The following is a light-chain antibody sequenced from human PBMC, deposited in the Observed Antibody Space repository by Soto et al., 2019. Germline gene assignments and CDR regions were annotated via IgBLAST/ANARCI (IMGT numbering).Light chain of an antibody. CDR3: QSYDSSLSVVV. Sequence: QSVLTQTPSVSGAPGQRVTISCTGSSSDIGAGYDVHWYQQLPGTAPKLLIYGNNNRPSGVPDRFSGSKSGTSASLAITGLQAEDEAYYYCQSYDSSLSVVVFGGGTKL. V-gene: IGLV1-40*01. CDR2: GNN. CDR1: SSDIGAGYD. J-gene: IGLJ2*01.